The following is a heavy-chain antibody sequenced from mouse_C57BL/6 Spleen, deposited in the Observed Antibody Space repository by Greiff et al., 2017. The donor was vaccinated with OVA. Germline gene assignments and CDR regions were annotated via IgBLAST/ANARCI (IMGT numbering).Heavy chain of an antibody. Sequence: VQLQQPGAELVKPGASVKLSCKASGYTFTSYWMHWVKQRPGQGLEWIGMIYPNSGSTNYNEKFKSKATLTVDKSSSTAYMQLSSLTSEDSAVYYSARDYGSGYEYWGQGTLVTVSA. CDR3: ARDYGSGYEY. J-gene: IGHJ3*01. CDR2: IYPNSGST. D-gene: IGHD1-1*01. V-gene: IGHV1-64*01. CDR1: GYTFTSYW.